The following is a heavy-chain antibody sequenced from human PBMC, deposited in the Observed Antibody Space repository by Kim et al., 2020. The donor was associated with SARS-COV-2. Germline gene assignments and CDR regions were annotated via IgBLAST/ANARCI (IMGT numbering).Heavy chain of an antibody. Sequence: GGSLRLSCAASGFTFDDYTMHWVRQAPGKGLEWVSLISWDGGSTYYADSVKGRFTISRDNSKNSLYLQMNSLRTEDTALYYCAKDARSHFDWLSSLGAKWQWFDPWGQGTLVTVSS. CDR2: ISWDGGST. V-gene: IGHV3-43*01. CDR1: GFTFDDYT. CDR3: AKDARSHFDWLSSLGAKWQWFDP. J-gene: IGHJ5*02. D-gene: IGHD3-9*01.